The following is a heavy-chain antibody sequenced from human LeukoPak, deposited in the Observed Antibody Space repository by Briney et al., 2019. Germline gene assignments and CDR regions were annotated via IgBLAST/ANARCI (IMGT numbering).Heavy chain of an antibody. CDR3: ARDQDYYGSGSYWNY. Sequence: SETLSLTCTVSGGSISSYYWGWIRQPPGKGLEWIGSIYHSGTTYYNPSLKSRVTISVDTSKNQFSLKLTSVTAADTAVYYCARDQDYYGSGSYWNYWGQGTLVTVSS. D-gene: IGHD3-10*01. J-gene: IGHJ4*02. CDR2: IYHSGTT. CDR1: GGSISSYY. V-gene: IGHV4-38-2*02.